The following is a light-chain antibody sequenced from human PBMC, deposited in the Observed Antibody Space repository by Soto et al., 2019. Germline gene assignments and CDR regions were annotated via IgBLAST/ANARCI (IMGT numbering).Light chain of an antibody. CDR2: NNN. CDR1: SPNIGGNY. CDR3: AAWDNSFSGSLV. Sequence: QSVLTQPPSASGAPGQRVTISCSGSSPNIGGNYVYWYQHLPGTAPRLLIYNNNQRPSGVPDRFSGSKSGPSASLAINGLRSEDEADYYCAAWDNSFSGSLVFGTGTKLTVL. J-gene: IGLJ1*01. V-gene: IGLV1-47*02.